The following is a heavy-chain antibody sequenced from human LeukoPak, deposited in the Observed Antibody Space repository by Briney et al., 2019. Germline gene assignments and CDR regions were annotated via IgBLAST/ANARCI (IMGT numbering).Heavy chain of an antibody. CDR1: GFTFSSYA. J-gene: IGHJ4*02. Sequence: GGSLRLSCAASGFTFSSYAMHWVRLAPGKGLEWVSAISDSSTGTYYADSVRGRFTVSRDNSKNTLYLQMNSLRAEDTAVYYCAKDPRSLGVCTSASCPYFDHWGQGALVTVSS. V-gene: IGHV3-23*01. CDR3: AKDPRSLGVCTSASCPYFDH. CDR2: ISDSSTGT. D-gene: IGHD2-2*01.